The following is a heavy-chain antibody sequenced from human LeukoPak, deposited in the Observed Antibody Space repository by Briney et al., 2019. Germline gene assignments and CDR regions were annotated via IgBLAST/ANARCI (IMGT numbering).Heavy chain of an antibody. J-gene: IGHJ4*02. CDR3: ARAVGPFDY. V-gene: IGHV3-33*01. CDR1: GFTFSVYG. CDR2: IWHDGTNK. Sequence: QPGRSLRLSCAASGFTFSVYGMHWVRQAPGKGLEWVAVIWHDGTNKYYADSVKGRFTISRDNSKNTLYLQMNSLRAGDTAVYYCARAVGPFDYWGQGTLVTVSS.